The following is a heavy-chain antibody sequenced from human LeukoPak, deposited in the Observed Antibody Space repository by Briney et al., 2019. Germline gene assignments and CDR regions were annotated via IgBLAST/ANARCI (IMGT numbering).Heavy chain of an antibody. J-gene: IGHJ3*01. Sequence: GGSLRLSCAASGFTFSYYSMNWVRQAPGKGLEWISYSNPDGTISYADSVKGRFTISRDNAENSLYLQMNSLRDEDTAVYFCVRDRDYAFDFWGQGTMVTVSS. CDR2: SNPDGTI. CDR3: VRDRDYAFDF. V-gene: IGHV3-48*02. CDR1: GFTFSYYS.